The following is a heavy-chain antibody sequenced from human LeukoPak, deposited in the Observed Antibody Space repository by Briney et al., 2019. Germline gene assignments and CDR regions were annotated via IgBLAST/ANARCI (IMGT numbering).Heavy chain of an antibody. V-gene: IGHV4-59*01. CDR1: GGSISSYD. J-gene: IGHJ6*03. D-gene: IGHD6-13*01. CDR3: ARASYSSIGRFYYYYMDV. Sequence: PSETLSLTCTVSGGSISSYDWNWIRQPPGKGLEWIGYIYYSGNPNYIPSLKSRVTMSVDTSKNQFSLRLSSVTAADTAVYYCARASYSSIGRFYYYYMDVWGKGTTVAVSS. CDR2: IYYSGNP.